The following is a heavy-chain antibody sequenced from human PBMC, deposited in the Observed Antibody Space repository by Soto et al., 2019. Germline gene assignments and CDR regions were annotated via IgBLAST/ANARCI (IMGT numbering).Heavy chain of an antibody. V-gene: IGHV4-59*12. CDR2: IYYSGST. Sequence: SETLSLTCTVSGGSISSYYWSWIRQPPGKGLEWIGYIYYSGSTNYNPSLKSRVTISVDTSKNQFSLKLSSVTAADTAVYYCARAKNLYGSGSYYYYYGMDVWGQGTTVTVSS. CDR1: GGSISSYY. D-gene: IGHD3-10*01. CDR3: ARAKNLYGSGSYYYYYGMDV. J-gene: IGHJ6*02.